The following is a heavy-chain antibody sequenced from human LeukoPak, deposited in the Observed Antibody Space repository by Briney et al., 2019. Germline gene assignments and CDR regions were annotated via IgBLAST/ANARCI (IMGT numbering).Heavy chain of an antibody. V-gene: IGHV4-30-4*08. J-gene: IGHJ4*02. CDR1: GGSKNSGDHY. D-gene: IGHD3-22*01. CDR3: ARDSSGYYRIDY. Sequence: PSQTLSLTCTVSGGSKNSGDHYWSWIRQSPGKGPEWIGYIFSTGSTYYNPSLQSRLTISQDKSTNQFFLKLTSVTAADTAVYYCARDSSGYYRIDYWGQGTLVTVSS. CDR2: IFSTGST.